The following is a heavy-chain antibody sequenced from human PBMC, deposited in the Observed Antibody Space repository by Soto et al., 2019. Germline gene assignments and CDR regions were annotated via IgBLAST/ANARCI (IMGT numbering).Heavy chain of an antibody. V-gene: IGHV4-31*11. CDR3: ARVGIAAAGTRRFDY. CDR1: GGSISSGGYS. Sequence: PSETLSLTCAVSGGSISSGGYSWSWIRQQPGKGLEWIGYIYYSGSTYYNPSLKSRVTISVDTSKNQFSLKLSSVTAADTAVYYCARVGIAAAGTRRFDYWGQGTLVTVSS. J-gene: IGHJ4*02. D-gene: IGHD6-13*01. CDR2: IYYSGST.